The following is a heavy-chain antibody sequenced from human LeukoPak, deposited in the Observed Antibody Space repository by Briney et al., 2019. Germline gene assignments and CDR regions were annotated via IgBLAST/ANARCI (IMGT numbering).Heavy chain of an antibody. J-gene: IGHJ3*02. CDR3: ARRASLGTMIHKSRAFDI. D-gene: IGHD3-22*01. CDR2: INHSGST. CDR1: GYSISSGYY. V-gene: IGHV4-38-2*02. Sequence: KPSETLSLTCSVSGYSISSGYYWGWIRQPPGKGLEWIGEINHSGSTNYNPSLKSRVTISVDTSKNQFSLKLSSVTAADTAVYYCARRASLGTMIHKSRAFDIWGQGTMVTVSS.